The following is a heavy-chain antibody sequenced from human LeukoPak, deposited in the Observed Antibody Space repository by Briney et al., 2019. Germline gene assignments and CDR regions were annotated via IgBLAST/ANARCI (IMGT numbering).Heavy chain of an antibody. D-gene: IGHD6-13*01. CDR3: TKVRSGSSNWALRVFDY. CDR2: ISPAGGTT. CDR1: GFTFSSKA. Sequence: GGSLRLSCTVSGFTFSSKAMGWVRQLPGGGLEWVSTISPAGGTTYYAESMKGRFTISRDNSKSTLYLQMNNLGVEDTAVYYCTKVRSGSSNWALRVFDYWGQGALVTVSS. J-gene: IGHJ4*02. V-gene: IGHV3-23*01.